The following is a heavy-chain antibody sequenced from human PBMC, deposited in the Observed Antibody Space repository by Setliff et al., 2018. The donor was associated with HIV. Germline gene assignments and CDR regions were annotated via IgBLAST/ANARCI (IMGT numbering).Heavy chain of an antibody. Sequence: SVKVSCKASGDTLSIHPISWVRQAPGRGLDWMGGIIPAFGTANYAQKFQGRVTISSDTSATTAFMEMRSLKSEDTAVYYCARNGCSGDCYFWDLDYWGQGTVVTVS. CDR3: ARNGCSGDCYFWDLDY. CDR2: IIPAFGTA. CDR1: GDTLSIHP. V-gene: IGHV1-69*05. J-gene: IGHJ4*02. D-gene: IGHD2-21*02.